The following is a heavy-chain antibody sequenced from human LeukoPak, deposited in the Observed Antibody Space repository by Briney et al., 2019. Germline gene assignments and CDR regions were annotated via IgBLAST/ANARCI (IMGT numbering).Heavy chain of an antibody. CDR2: IIPIFGTA. J-gene: IGHJ4*02. Sequence: SVKVSCKASGGTFSSYAISWVRQAPGQGLEWMGGIIPIFGTANYARKFQGRVTITADKSTSTAYMELSSLRSEDTAVYYCARDRGTWNDDGFDYWGQGTLVTVSS. D-gene: IGHD1-1*01. V-gene: IGHV1-69*06. CDR3: ARDRGTWNDDGFDY. CDR1: GGTFSSYA.